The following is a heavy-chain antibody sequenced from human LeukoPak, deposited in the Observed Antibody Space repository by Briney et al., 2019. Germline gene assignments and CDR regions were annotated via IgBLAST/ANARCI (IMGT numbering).Heavy chain of an antibody. Sequence: SETLSLTCTVSGGSISSSNYYWGWIRQPPGKGLEYIASVYYSGNTYYNPSLKSRITISLDTSKNQFSLKLTSVTATDTAMYYCARGGGSSAYYSWFDPWGQGILVTVSS. CDR2: VYYSGNT. D-gene: IGHD3-22*01. CDR3: ARGGGSSAYYSWFDP. CDR1: GGSISSSNYY. V-gene: IGHV4-39*01. J-gene: IGHJ5*02.